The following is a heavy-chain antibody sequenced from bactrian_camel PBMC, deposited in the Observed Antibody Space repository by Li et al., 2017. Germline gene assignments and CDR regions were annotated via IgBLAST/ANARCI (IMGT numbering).Heavy chain of an antibody. Sequence: QLVESGGGSVQDGGSLTLSCTASGSTSRMAWFRQAPGKEREAVAAIQTFDSTTYYTDSVKGRFTISRDNKNAVYLQMDSLKPEDTAEYYCGAVIACPQSWYAKWNPPFAYWGQGTQVTVS. CDR2: IQTFDSTT. V-gene: IGHV3S54*01. D-gene: IGHD1*01. J-gene: IGHJ6*01. CDR3: GAVIACPQSWYAKWNPPFAY. CDR1: GSTSR.